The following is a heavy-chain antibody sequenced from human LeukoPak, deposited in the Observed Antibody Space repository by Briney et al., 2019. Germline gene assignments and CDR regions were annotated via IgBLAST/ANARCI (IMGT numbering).Heavy chain of an antibody. D-gene: IGHD3-22*01. CDR3: ARGGVQGNMIVVG. CDR2: INPNSGGI. V-gene: IGHV1-2*02. J-gene: IGHJ4*02. Sequence: ASVKVSCKASGYTFIGYYMHWVRQAPGQGLEWMGWINPNSGGINYVQKFQGRVTMTRDTSISTAYMELSRLRSDDTAVYYCARGGVQGNMIVVGWGQGTLVTVSS. CDR1: GYTFIGYY.